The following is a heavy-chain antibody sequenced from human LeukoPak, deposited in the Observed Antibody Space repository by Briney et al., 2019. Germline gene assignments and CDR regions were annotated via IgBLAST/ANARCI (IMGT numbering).Heavy chain of an antibody. CDR1: GGSITSSNW. CDR3: VKRGNVANFDS. J-gene: IGHJ4*02. V-gene: IGHV4-4*02. Sequence: PSDTLSLTCTVSGGSITSSNWWSWVRQPPGKGLEWIGEIYHSGSTNYQPSLKSRVTMSVDKSKDQFSLKLSSVTAADTAVYYCVKRGNVANFDSWGQGILVTVSS. CDR2: IYHSGST. D-gene: IGHD5-12*01.